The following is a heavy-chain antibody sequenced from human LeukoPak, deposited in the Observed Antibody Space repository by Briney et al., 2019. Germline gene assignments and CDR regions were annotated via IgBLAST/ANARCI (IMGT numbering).Heavy chain of an antibody. Sequence: NPSETLSLTCTVSGGSISTYYWSWIRQPPGKGLEWIGYIYYSGNTNYNPSLRSRVTMSLDTSRNQFSLKLTSVTAADTAVYYCARDQSSGSSSYYYGMDVWGKGTTVTVSS. D-gene: IGHD1-26*01. CDR2: IYYSGNT. CDR3: ARDQSSGSSSYYYGMDV. V-gene: IGHV4-59*01. CDR1: GGSISTYY. J-gene: IGHJ6*04.